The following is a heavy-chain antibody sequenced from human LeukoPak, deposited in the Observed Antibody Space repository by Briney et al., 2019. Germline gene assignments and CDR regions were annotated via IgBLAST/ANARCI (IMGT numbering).Heavy chain of an antibody. Sequence: PSETLSLTCAVYGGSFSGYYWSWIRRPPGKGLEWIGEINHSGSTNYNPSLKSRVTISVDTSKNQFSLKLSSVTAADTAVYYCARGPYCTNGVCYKGFDYWGQGTLVTVSS. V-gene: IGHV4-34*01. CDR3: ARGPYCTNGVCYKGFDY. D-gene: IGHD2-8*01. CDR2: INHSGST. J-gene: IGHJ4*02. CDR1: GGSFSGYY.